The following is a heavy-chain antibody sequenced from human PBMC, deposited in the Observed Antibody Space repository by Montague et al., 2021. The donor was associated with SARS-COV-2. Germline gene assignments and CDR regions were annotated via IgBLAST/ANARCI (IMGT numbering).Heavy chain of an antibody. V-gene: IGHV3-7*01. D-gene: IGHD3-10*01. Sequence: SLRLSCAASGFTFSSYWMSWVRQAPGKGLEWVANIKQDGSEKYYVDSVKGRFTISRDNSKNSLYLQMNSLRAEDTAVYYCARDSYGSGAYDYYYGMDVWGQGTTVTVSS. CDR1: GFTFSSYW. CDR2: IKQDGSEK. J-gene: IGHJ6*02. CDR3: ARDSYGSGAYDYYYGMDV.